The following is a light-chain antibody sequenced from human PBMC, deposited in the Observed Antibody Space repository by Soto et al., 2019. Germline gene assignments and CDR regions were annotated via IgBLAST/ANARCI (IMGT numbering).Light chain of an antibody. J-gene: IGKJ4*01. CDR1: QSVSSY. CDR2: DAS. Sequence: EIVLTQSPATLSLSPGERATLSCRASQSVSSYLVWYQQKPGQAPRLLIYDASTRATGIPARFSGSGSGTDFTLTISSLEPEDFAIYYCQQRSSWPLTFGGGTKVDIK. V-gene: IGKV3-11*01. CDR3: QQRSSWPLT.